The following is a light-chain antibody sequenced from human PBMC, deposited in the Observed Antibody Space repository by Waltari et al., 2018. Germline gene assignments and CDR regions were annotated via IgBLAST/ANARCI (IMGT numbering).Light chain of an antibody. CDR3: NSYTSSSTSYVV. J-gene: IGLJ2*01. V-gene: IGLV2-14*04. Sequence: GTSSDVGGYNYVSWYQQHPGKAPKLMIYGVSRRPSGVSNRFSGSKSGNTASLTISGLQAEDEADYYCNSYTSSSTSYVVFGGGTKLTVL. CDR1: SSDVGGYNY. CDR2: GVS.